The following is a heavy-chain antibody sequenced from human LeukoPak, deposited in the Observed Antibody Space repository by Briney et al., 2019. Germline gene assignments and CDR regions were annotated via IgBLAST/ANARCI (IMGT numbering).Heavy chain of an antibody. CDR2: IYYSGST. D-gene: IGHD1-14*01. CDR1: GGSISSGGYY. J-gene: IGHJ6*02. CDR3: ARGSGIVGMDV. Sequence: SETLSLTCTVSGGSISSGGYYWSWIRQPPGKGLEWIGYIYYSGSTNYNPSLKSRVTISVDTSKNQFSLKLSSVTAADTAVYYCARGSGIVGMDVWGQGTTVTVSS. V-gene: IGHV4-61*08.